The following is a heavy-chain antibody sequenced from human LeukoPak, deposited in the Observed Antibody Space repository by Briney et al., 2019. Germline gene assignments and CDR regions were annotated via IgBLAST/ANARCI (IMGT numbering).Heavy chain of an antibody. Sequence: QSGGSLRLSCAASGFPFSTYAMSWVRQAPGKGLEWVSSIRGSDGSTYYADSVKGRFAISRHNPKTTLYLQTNSLRAEDTAVYYCAKDVYGDYGGLDYWGQGTLVTVSS. CDR2: IRGSDGST. D-gene: IGHD4-17*01. CDR3: AKDVYGDYGGLDY. V-gene: IGHV3-23*01. J-gene: IGHJ4*02. CDR1: GFPFSTYA.